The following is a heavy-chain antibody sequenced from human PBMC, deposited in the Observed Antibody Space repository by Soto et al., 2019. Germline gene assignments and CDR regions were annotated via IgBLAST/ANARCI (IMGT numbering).Heavy chain of an antibody. Sequence: TLSRTCTFAGDSVGSGNQYWSWIREAPGKRLGWIGYIFSSGTTYYNPSLKSRLTMSLDTSQNQFSLRLASVTDADSAGYYCARVPSPFDYYYAMDVWGQGTTVTV. CDR1: GDSVGSGNQY. CDR3: ARVPSPFDYYYAMDV. D-gene: IGHD3-16*01. J-gene: IGHJ6*02. CDR2: IFSSGTT. V-gene: IGHV4-30-4*01.